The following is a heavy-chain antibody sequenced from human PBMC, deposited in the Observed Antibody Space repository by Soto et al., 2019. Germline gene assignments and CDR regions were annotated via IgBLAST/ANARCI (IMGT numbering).Heavy chain of an antibody. CDR1: GFKFSDAW. V-gene: IGHV3-15*07. D-gene: IGHD3-16*01. Sequence: EEQLVESGGGLVKPGGSLRLSCAGSGFKFSDAWMNWVRQAPGKGLEWVGRIKSKGSGGTIDYAAPVKGRFIISSDDSKSTLFLQMNSLKIDDTAVYSCPHDWTFSYDNVIWGQGTMVTVSS. CDR3: PHDWTFSYDNVI. CDR2: IKSKGSGGTI. J-gene: IGHJ3*02.